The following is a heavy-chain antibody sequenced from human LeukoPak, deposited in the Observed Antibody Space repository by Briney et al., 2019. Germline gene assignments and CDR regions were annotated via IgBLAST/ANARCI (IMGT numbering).Heavy chain of an antibody. Sequence: GGSLRLSCAASGFTFNKYWMSWVRQASGKGLEWVANIKQDGSEKYFVDSVKGRFTISRDNAKNSLYLQMNSLRAEDTAVYYCARDLGKIGGNSSPFDYWGQGTLVTVSS. CDR3: ARDLGKIGGNSSPFDY. CDR1: GFTFNKYW. J-gene: IGHJ4*02. D-gene: IGHD4-23*01. CDR2: IKQDGSEK. V-gene: IGHV3-7*01.